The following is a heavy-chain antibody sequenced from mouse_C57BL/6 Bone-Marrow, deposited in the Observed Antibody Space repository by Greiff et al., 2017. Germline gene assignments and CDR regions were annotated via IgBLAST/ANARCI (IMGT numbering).Heavy chain of an antibody. V-gene: IGHV1-82*01. Sequence: QVQLQQSGPELVKPGASVKISCKASGYAFISSWMNWVKQRPGRGLEWIGRIYPGDGDTNYNGKFKGKATLTADKPTSTAYMQLSSLTSEDTAIYFCARNWDGDYWGQGTTLTVSS. CDR3: ARNWDGDY. CDR2: IYPGDGDT. J-gene: IGHJ2*01. D-gene: IGHD4-1*01. CDR1: GYAFISSW.